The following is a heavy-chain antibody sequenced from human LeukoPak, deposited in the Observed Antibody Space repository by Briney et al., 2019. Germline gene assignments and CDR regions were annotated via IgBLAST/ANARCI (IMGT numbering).Heavy chain of an antibody. J-gene: IGHJ4*02. CDR1: DYTFNNHG. V-gene: IGHV1-18*01. CDR3: GSGRSLLMRTDPTTRYYEFDY. CDR2: ISTYNGNT. Sequence: ASVRVSCKASDYTFNNHGFSGMRQAPGGRLEWMGWISTYNGNTKYVEALQGRVTMTTDRSTYTAYMELKNLRSDDTAVCYCGSGRSLLMRTDPTTRYYEFDYWGQGTQVTVSS. D-gene: IGHD3-22*01.